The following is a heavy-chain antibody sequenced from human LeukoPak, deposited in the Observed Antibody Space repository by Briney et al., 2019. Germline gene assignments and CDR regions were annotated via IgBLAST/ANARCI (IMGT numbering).Heavy chain of an antibody. D-gene: IGHD3-10*01. CDR1: GFTIRTYW. J-gene: IGHJ4*02. V-gene: IGHV3-74*01. Sequence: GGSLRLSCAASGFTIRTYWMHWVRQAPGKGLEWVSRINSDGSTTDYADSVKGRFTISRDNAKNSLYLQMNSLRAEDTAVYYCASRPGAYYFDYWGQGTLVTVSS. CDR2: INSDGSTT. CDR3: ASRPGAYYFDY.